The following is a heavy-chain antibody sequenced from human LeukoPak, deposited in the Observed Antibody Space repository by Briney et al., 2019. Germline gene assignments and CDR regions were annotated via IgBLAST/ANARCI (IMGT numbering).Heavy chain of an antibody. J-gene: IGHJ4*02. V-gene: IGHV3-23*01. CDR1: GFTFSTFA. CDR2: IFPSGGEI. Sequence: GGSLRLSCAASGFTFSTFAMIWVRQPPGKGLEWVSRIFPSGGEIHYADSVRGRFTISRDNSKSTLSLQMNSLRAEDTAIYYCATYRQVLLPFESWGQGTLVTVSS. CDR3: ATYRQVLLPFES. D-gene: IGHD2-8*02.